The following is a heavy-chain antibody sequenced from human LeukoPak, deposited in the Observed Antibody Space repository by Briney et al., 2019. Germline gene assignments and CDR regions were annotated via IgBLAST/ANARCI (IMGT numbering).Heavy chain of an antibody. V-gene: IGHV3-9*01. Sequence: GRSLRLSCAGSGFIFNDYAMHWVRQPPGKGLEWVSGISWNSGSIDYADSVKGRFTISRDNAKNSLYLQMNSLRAEDTAVYYCAREQASLPFGIDYWGQGTLVTVSS. D-gene: IGHD3-3*01. CDR1: GFIFNDYA. J-gene: IGHJ4*02. CDR2: ISWNSGSI. CDR3: AREQASLPFGIDY.